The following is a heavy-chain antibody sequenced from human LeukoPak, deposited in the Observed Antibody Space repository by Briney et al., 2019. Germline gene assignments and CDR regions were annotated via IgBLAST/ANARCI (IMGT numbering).Heavy chain of an antibody. J-gene: IGHJ4*02. V-gene: IGHV4-4*07. Sequence: SETLSLTCTVSGGSLSSYYWIWIRQPAGKGLECIGRIYTSGSTNYNHSLKSRVTMSVDTYKNQFSLKLSSVTAADTAVYYCARDTGYYDSSGYYNYFDYGGQGTLVTVSS. CDR1: GGSLSSYY. D-gene: IGHD3-22*01. CDR2: IYTSGST. CDR3: ARDTGYYDSSGYYNYFDY.